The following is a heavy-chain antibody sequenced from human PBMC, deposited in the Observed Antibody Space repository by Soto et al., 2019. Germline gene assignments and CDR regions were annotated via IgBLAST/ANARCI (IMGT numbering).Heavy chain of an antibody. Sequence: EVQLVESGGGLVKPGGSLRLSCAASGFTFSSYSMNWVRQAPGKGLEWVSSISSSSSYIYYADSVKGRFTISRDNAKNSLYLKMNSRRAEDTAVYYCARGGAGWRGRSYYYGMDVWGQGTTVTVSS. V-gene: IGHV3-21*01. D-gene: IGHD3-16*01. CDR3: ARGGAGWRGRSYYYGMDV. J-gene: IGHJ6*02. CDR2: ISSSSSYI. CDR1: GFTFSSYS.